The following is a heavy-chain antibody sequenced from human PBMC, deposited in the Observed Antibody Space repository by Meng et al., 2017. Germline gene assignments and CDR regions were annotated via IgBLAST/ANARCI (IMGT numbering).Heavy chain of an antibody. CDR3: ARDEDISAAGKLFGDY. CDR1: GYNFPDYY. CDR2: IDPKSGDT. V-gene: IGHV1-2*06. D-gene: IGHD6-13*01. J-gene: IGHJ4*02. Sequence: GQWVQSGAEVKKPGASVKVSCKPSGYNFPDYYIHWVRQAPGQGLEWMGRIDPKSGDTHYAQKFQGRVTMTGDTSIGTAYMELRGLRSDDTAVYFCARDEDISAAGKLFGDYWGQGTLVTVSS.